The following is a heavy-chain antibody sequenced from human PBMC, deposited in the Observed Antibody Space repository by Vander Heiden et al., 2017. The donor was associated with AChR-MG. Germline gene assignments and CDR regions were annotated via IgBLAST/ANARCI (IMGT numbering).Heavy chain of an antibody. D-gene: IGHD3-22*01. CDR1: GGSISSSSYY. CDR3: ARGSPGAMIVEY. CDR2: IYYSGST. J-gene: IGHJ4*02. Sequence: QLQLQESGPGLVKPSETLSLTCTVSGGSISSSSYYWGWIRQPPGKGLEWIGSIYYSGSTYYNPSLKSRVTISVDTSKNQFSLKLSSVTAADTAVYYCARGSPGAMIVEYWGQGTLVTVSS. V-gene: IGHV4-39*01.